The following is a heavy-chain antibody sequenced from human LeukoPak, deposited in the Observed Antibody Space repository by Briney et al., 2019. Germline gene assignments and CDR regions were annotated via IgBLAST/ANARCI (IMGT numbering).Heavy chain of an antibody. CDR1: GFSFSTYA. Sequence: PGGSLRLSCAASGFSFSTYAMSWVRQAPGKGLEWVSTISGSGDNTYYADSSKGRFTISRDSSKNTLYLQMNSLRAEDTAVYYCAKQTRTTTAPDYWGQGTLVTVSS. CDR3: AKQTRTTTAPDY. CDR2: ISGSGDNT. J-gene: IGHJ4*02. D-gene: IGHD1-1*01. V-gene: IGHV3-23*01.